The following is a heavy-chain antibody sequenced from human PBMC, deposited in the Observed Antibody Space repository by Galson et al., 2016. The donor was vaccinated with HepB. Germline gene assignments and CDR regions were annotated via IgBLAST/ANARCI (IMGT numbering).Heavy chain of an antibody. V-gene: IGHV4-31*03. CDR2: IHYTGTT. CDR3: ARVMKYRLQGLLTKGRAFDT. D-gene: IGHD3-9*01. Sequence: TLSLTCTVSGGSINSGDYYWTWIRLHPGKGLECLGYIHYTGTTNYSPSLKSRVSMSVDTSRNRFSLRLNSVTAADTAVYFCARVMKYRLQGLLTKGRAFDTWGQGTLVTVSS. CDR1: GGSINSGDYY. J-gene: IGHJ4*03.